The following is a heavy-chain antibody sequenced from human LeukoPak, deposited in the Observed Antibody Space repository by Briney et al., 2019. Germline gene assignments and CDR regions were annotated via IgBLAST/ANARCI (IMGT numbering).Heavy chain of an antibody. CDR3: ARDQDSLVRGAIGY. J-gene: IGHJ4*02. CDR1: GYTFTSYG. V-gene: IGHV1-18*01. CDR2: IGPYNGNT. D-gene: IGHD3-10*01. Sequence: ASVKVSCKASGYTFTSYGISWVRQAPGQGLEWMGWIGPYNGNTNYAQNLQGRVTMTTDTSTSTAYMELGSLGSDDTAVYYCARDQDSLVRGAIGYWGQGTLATVSS.